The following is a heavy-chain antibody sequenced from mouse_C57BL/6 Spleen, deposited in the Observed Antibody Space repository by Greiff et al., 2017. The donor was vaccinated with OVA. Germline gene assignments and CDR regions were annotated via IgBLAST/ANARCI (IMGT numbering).Heavy chain of an antibody. CDR2: IDPSDSYT. D-gene: IGHD1-1*01. J-gene: IGHJ4*01. Sequence: QVQLQQSGAELVMPGASVKLSCKASGYTFTSYWMHWVKQRPGQGLEWIGEIDPSDSYTNYNQKFKGKSTLTVDKSSSTAYMQLSSLTSEDSAVYYCARGTVVATDYAMDYWGQGTSVTVSS. CDR1: GYTFTSYW. V-gene: IGHV1-69*01. CDR3: ARGTVVATDYAMDY.